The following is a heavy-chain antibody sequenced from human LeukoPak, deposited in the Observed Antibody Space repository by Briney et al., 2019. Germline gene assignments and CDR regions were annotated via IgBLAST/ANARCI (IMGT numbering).Heavy chain of an antibody. CDR1: GFTFSSYS. V-gene: IGHV3-21*01. CDR3: ARVVVVAATRWFDP. Sequence: PGGSLRLSCAASGFTFSSYSMNWVRQAPGKGLEWVSSISSSSSYIYYAHSVKGRFTISSDNAKNSLYLQMNSLRAEDTAVYYCARVVVVAATRWFDPWGQGTLVTVSS. D-gene: IGHD2-15*01. CDR2: ISSSSSYI. J-gene: IGHJ5*02.